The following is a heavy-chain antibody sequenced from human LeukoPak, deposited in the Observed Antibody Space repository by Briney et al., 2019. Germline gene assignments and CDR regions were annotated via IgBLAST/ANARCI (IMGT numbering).Heavy chain of an antibody. J-gene: IGHJ4*02. CDR3: AKGGENVVITCTDY. V-gene: IGHV3-74*01. CDR2: INTDGSTT. D-gene: IGHD3-22*01. Sequence: GGSLRLSCAASGFTFSMYWMHWVRQAPGKGLLWVSRINTDGSTTNYADSVKGRFTISRDNAKNTLYLQMNSLRAEDTAVYYCAKGGENVVITCTDYWGQGTLVAVSS. CDR1: GFTFSMYW.